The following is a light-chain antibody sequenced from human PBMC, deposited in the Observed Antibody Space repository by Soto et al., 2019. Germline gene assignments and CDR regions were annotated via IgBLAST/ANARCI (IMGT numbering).Light chain of an antibody. J-gene: IGLJ1*01. CDR3: CSFADFTYV. CDR2: EVT. V-gene: IGLV2-14*01. Sequence: QSVLTQPASVSGSPGQSITISCTGTSSDVGGYTYVSWYQQHPGTAPKLIIYEVTKRPSGVSTRFSGSKSGNTASLTISGLQAVDEADYYCCSFADFTYVFGTGTKVTVL. CDR1: SSDVGGYTY.